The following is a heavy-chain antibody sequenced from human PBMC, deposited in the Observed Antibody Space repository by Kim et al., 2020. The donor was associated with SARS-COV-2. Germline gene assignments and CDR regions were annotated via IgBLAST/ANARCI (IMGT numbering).Heavy chain of an antibody. Sequence: ASVKVSCKASGYTLTTYGITWVRQAPGQGLEWMGWISPSNGKTNYAQKLQGRVTITTDTSSSTAYLELRSLRSDDTAVYYCARGGYYGSGSLGYWGQGTL. CDR3: ARGGYYGSGSLGY. V-gene: IGHV1-18*01. D-gene: IGHD3-10*01. CDR1: GYTLTTYG. J-gene: IGHJ4*02. CDR2: ISPSNGKT.